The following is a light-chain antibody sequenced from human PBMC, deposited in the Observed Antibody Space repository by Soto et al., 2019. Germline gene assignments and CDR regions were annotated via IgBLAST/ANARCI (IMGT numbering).Light chain of an antibody. CDR3: QQFDNLPLT. CDR2: DAS. Sequence: IHMTQSPSSLSASVGDRVTMTCRASQGIRNDLNWYQQKPGTAPKLLIYDASNLQTGVPSRFSASGSGTHFTFTITSLQPEDIATYFCQQFDNLPLTFGGGTKVDIK. J-gene: IGKJ4*01. CDR1: QGIRND. V-gene: IGKV1-33*01.